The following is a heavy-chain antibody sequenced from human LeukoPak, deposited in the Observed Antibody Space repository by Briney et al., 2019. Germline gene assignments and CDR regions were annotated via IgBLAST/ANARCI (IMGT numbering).Heavy chain of an antibody. CDR2: IYTSGST. J-gene: IGHJ4*02. V-gene: IGHV4-4*07. CDR1: GGSISSYY. Sequence: SKTLSLTCTVSGGSISSYYWTWIRQPAGKGLEWIGRIYTSGSTNYNPSLKSRVTISVDTSKNQFSLKLSSVTAADTAVYYCARAPYYYGSGSYYPFDYWGQGTLVTVSS. CDR3: ARAPYYYGSGSYYPFDY. D-gene: IGHD3-10*01.